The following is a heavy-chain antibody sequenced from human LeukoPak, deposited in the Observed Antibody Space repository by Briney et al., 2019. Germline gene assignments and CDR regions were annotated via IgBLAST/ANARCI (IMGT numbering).Heavy chain of an antibody. CDR2: IYYSGST. D-gene: IGHD2-8*01. CDR3: ARGVYENRRPTYYYYYYMDV. V-gene: IGHV4-39*07. CDR1: GGSISSSSYY. Sequence: SETLSLTCTVSGGSISSSSYYWGWIRQPPGKGLEWIGSIYYSGSTYYNPSLKSRVTISVDTSKNQFSLKLSSVTAADAAVYYCARGVYENRRPTYYYYYYMDVWGKGTTVTVSS. J-gene: IGHJ6*03.